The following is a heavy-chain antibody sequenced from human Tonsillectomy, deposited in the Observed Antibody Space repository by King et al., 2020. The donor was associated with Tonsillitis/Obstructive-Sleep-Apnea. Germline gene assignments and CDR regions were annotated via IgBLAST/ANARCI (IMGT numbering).Heavy chain of an antibody. Sequence: VQLVESGGGLVQPGGSLRVSCAASGFTFSSYWMSWVRQAPGKGLEWVANIKQDGSEKYYVDSLKGRFTISRDNAKNSLYLQMNGLRVEDTAVYYCARGPPDSSCYYYHYWGQGTLVTVSS. CDR1: GFTFSSYW. D-gene: IGHD3-22*01. V-gene: IGHV3-7*01. J-gene: IGHJ4*02. CDR2: IKQDGSEK. CDR3: ARGPPDSSCYYYHY.